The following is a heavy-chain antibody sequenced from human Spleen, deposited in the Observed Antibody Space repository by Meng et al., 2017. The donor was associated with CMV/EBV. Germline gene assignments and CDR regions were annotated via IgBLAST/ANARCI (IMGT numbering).Heavy chain of an antibody. D-gene: IGHD1-26*01. J-gene: IGHJ4*02. CDR2: ISYSGSP. V-gene: IGHV4-59*01. Sequence: GSLRLSCTVSADSISSYFWTWIRQPPGKRLEWIGYISYSGSPNCNPSLKSRVTFSVDTSKNQFSLNLTSVTAADTAVYYCATLTPTTRDYWGQGTLVTVSS. CDR1: ADSISSYF. CDR3: ATLTPTTRDY.